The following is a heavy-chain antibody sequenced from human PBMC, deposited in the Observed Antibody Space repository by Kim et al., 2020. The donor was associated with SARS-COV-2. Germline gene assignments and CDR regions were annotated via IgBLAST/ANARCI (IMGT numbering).Heavy chain of an antibody. Sequence: VKGRFTISRDNSKNTLYLQMNSLRAEDTAVYYCAKTQGFLEWLFGHYMDVWGKGTTVTVSS. V-gene: IGHV3-23*01. D-gene: IGHD3-3*01. J-gene: IGHJ6*03. CDR3: AKTQGFLEWLFGHYMDV.